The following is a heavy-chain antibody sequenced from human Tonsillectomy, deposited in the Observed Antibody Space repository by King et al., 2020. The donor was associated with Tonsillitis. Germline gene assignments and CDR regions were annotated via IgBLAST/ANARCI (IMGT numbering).Heavy chain of an antibody. CDR3: ARESQVLRFLEWLYYFDY. Sequence: VQLVESGGGVVQPGRSLRLSCAASGFTFSSYGIHWVRQAPGKGLEWVAVILYDGSNKYYANSVKGRFTISRDNSKNKLYLQMNSLRAEDTAVYYCARESQVLRFLEWLYYFDYWGQGTLVTVSS. CDR2: ILYDGSNK. D-gene: IGHD3-3*01. CDR1: GFTFSSYG. V-gene: IGHV3-33*08. J-gene: IGHJ4*02.